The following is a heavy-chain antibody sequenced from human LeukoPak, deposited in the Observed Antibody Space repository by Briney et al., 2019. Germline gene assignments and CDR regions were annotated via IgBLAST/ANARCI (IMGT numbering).Heavy chain of an antibody. J-gene: IGHJ4*02. CDR1: GFTFSSHW. CDR2: IHYSRTT. Sequence: GSLRLSCAASGFTFSSHWMTWVRQAPGKGLEWIGSIHYSRTTYHNPSLNSRVTISEVTSKNQFSLQLNSVTAADTAVYYCARHDGRGGATMGALDSWGQGSLVTVSS. CDR3: ARHDGRGGATMGALDS. D-gene: IGHD5-12*01. V-gene: IGHV4-39*01.